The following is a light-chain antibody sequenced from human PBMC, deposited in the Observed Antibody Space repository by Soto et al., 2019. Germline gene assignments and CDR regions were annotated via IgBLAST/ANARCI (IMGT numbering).Light chain of an antibody. J-gene: IGLJ1*01. CDR2: GNS. CDR1: SSSIGAGYD. CDR3: QSYYSTRSDRYV. Sequence: QSVLTQPPSVSGAPGQRVTISCTGSSSSIGAGYDVHWYQQRPGTAPKLLIFGNSNRPSGVPDRFSGSKSGTSASLTITGLQAEDEGDYYCQSYYSTRSDRYVFGSGTKVTVL. V-gene: IGLV1-40*01.